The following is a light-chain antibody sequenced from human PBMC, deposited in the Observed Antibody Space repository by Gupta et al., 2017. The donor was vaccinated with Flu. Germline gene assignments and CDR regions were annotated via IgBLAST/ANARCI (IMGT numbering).Light chain of an antibody. Sequence: VTMTCTGSSSTIGAGDDVHWYHQPPAQAPNLLIFGNINRPSGVPARFSGSKSGTSASLATTGLQAEDEADYYCQSEEESRSGWVFGGGTKLTVL. J-gene: IGLJ3*02. CDR1: SSTIGAGDD. CDR3: QSEEESRSGWV. CDR2: GNI. V-gene: IGLV1-40*01.